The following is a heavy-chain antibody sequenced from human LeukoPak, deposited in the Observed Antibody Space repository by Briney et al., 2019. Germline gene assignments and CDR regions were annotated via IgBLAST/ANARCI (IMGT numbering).Heavy chain of an antibody. D-gene: IGHD3-22*01. CDR1: GGSISSGSYY. Sequence: SETLSLTCTVSGGSISSGSYYWSWIRQPPGKGLEWIGYIYYSGSTNYNPSLKSRVTISVDTSKNQFSLKLSSVTAADTAVYYCARVGERKDYSDSSCYYYWFDPWGQGTLVTVSS. CDR3: ARVGERKDYSDSSCYYYWFDP. J-gene: IGHJ5*02. CDR2: IYYSGST. V-gene: IGHV4-61*01.